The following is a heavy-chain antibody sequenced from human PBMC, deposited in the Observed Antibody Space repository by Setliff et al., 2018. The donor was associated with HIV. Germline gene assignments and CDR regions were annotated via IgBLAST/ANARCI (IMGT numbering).Heavy chain of an antibody. CDR3: AIWEATMGFDS. Sequence: GGSLRLSCVVSGFSFSDYYMSWIRQAPGKGLEWLSYISGSSTYTHYADSVKGRFTISRDNAKNTLFLQMDSLITEDTAVYYCAIWEATMGFDSWGQGTLVTVSS. CDR2: ISGSSTYT. J-gene: IGHJ4*02. V-gene: IGHV3-11*06. CDR1: GFSFSDYY. D-gene: IGHD1-26*01.